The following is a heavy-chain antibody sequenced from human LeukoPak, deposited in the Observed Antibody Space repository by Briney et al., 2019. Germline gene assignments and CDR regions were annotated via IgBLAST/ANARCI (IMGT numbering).Heavy chain of an antibody. CDR3: ARASLSVKGSSWPFVY. V-gene: IGHV1-2*02. CDR2: INPDSGGT. Sequence: ASVKVSCKASGYTFTGCYIHWVRQAPGQGLEWMGWINPDSGGTNYAQKFQGRVTMTRDTSISTAYMELSRLRSDDTAVYYCARASLSVKGSSWPFVYWGQGTLVTVSS. D-gene: IGHD6-13*01. CDR1: GYTFTGCY. J-gene: IGHJ4*02.